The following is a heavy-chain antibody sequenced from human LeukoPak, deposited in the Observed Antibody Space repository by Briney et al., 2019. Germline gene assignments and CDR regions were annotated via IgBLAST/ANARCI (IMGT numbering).Heavy chain of an antibody. J-gene: IGHJ4*02. D-gene: IGHD6-19*01. CDR3: ASSGWYLSSFY. Sequence: GGSLRLSCAASGFTFSSYWMHWVRQAPGKGLVWVSRINSDGSSTSYADSVKGRFTISRDNAKNTLYLQMNSLRADDTAVYYCASSGWYLSSFYWGQGTLVTVSS. V-gene: IGHV3-74*01. CDR1: GFTFSSYW. CDR2: INSDGSST.